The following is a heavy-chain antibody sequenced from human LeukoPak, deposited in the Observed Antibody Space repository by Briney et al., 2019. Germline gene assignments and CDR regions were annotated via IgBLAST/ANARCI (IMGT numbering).Heavy chain of an antibody. CDR1: GGSISSYY. J-gene: IGHJ3*02. V-gene: IGHV4-34*01. CDR3: ARGRYCSADICSGGDAFDI. Sequence: SETLSLTCTVSGGSISSYYWSWIRQPPGKGLEWIGEINHSGSTNYNPSLKSRVTISVDTSKNQFSLKLSSVTAADTAVYYCARGRYCSADICSGGDAFDIWGQGTMVSVSS. CDR2: INHSGST. D-gene: IGHD2-15*01.